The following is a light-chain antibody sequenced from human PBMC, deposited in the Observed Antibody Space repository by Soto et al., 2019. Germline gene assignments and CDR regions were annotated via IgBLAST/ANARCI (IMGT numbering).Light chain of an antibody. Sequence: EIVMTQSPATLSVSPGQRATLSCRASQSVSNNVAWYQQKPGQAPRLLMYSASTRAPDLPARFSGSGSGTEFTLTINSLQSEDFAVYYCQQYNNWSRFTFGPGTKVDIK. CDR3: QQYNNWSRFT. CDR1: QSVSNN. CDR2: SAS. J-gene: IGKJ3*01. V-gene: IGKV3-15*01.